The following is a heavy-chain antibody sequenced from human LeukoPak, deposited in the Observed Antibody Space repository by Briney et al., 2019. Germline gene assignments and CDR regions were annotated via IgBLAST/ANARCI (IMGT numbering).Heavy chain of an antibody. J-gene: IGHJ4*02. V-gene: IGHV3-23*01. CDR3: AKGVSSGYYTVYFDY. D-gene: IGHD3-22*01. Sequence: PGGSLRLSCAASVFTFSSYSMRWVRQAPAKGLEGVSAISGSGSSTYYADSVKGRFTISRDNSKNTLYLQMNSLRAEDTAVYYCAKGVSSGYYTVYFDYWGQGTLVTVSS. CDR1: VFTFSSYS. CDR2: ISGSGSST.